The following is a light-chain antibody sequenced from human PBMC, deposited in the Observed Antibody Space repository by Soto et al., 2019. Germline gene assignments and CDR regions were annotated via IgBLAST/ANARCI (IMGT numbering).Light chain of an antibody. CDR1: QRVNNY. CDR2: AAS. J-gene: IGKJ1*01. V-gene: IGKV1-39*01. Sequence: DVQMTQSPSSLSASVGDSVTITCRASQRVNNYLNWYQQKPGEAPKLLIYAASSLQIGVPYRFGGSGSGTDFTLAISGLQPEDFAMYYCQQSYSTPWTFGQGTKVEIK. CDR3: QQSYSTPWT.